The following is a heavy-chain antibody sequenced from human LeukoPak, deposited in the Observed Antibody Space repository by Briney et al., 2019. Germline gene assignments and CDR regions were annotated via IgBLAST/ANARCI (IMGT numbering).Heavy chain of an antibody. CDR1: GFTFSSFS. V-gene: IGHV3-21*01. CDR3: ARSEGYCSSASCDAYYYYMDV. J-gene: IGHJ6*03. CDR2: ISTGSSYI. Sequence: GGSLRLSCAASGFTFSSFSMNWVRQAPGRGLEWVSSISTGSSYINYADSVKGRFAISRDNAQNSLYPQMTSLRAEDTAVYYCARSEGYCSSASCDAYYYYMDVWGKGTTVTVSS. D-gene: IGHD2-2*01.